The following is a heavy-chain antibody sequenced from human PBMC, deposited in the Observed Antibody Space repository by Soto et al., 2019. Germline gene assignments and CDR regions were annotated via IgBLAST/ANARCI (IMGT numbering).Heavy chain of an antibody. D-gene: IGHD5-12*01. CDR1: GGSISSGGYY. Sequence: QVQLQESGPGLVKPSQTLSLTCTVSGGSISSGGYYWSWLRQNPGKGLEWIGYIYYSGTTNYNPALKSRLTISVDTSKNQFSLKLNSMTAADTAVYYCASDESATDAVDIWGQGTMVTVSS. J-gene: IGHJ3*02. CDR3: ASDESATDAVDI. V-gene: IGHV4-31*03. CDR2: IYYSGTT.